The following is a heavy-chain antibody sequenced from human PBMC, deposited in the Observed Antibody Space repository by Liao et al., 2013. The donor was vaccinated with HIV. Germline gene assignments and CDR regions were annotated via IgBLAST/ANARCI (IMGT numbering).Heavy chain of an antibody. D-gene: IGHD3-3*01. J-gene: IGHJ4*02. CDR3: ARGTIFGPDY. CDR1: GGSISSSSYY. CDR2: IYYSGST. Sequence: QVQLQQWGAGLLKPSETLSLTCTVSGGSISSSSYYWGWIRQPPGKGLEWIGSIYYSGSTYYNPSLKSRVTISVDTSKNQFSLKLSSVTAADTAVYYCARGTIFGPDYWGQGTLVTVSS. V-gene: IGHV4-39*07.